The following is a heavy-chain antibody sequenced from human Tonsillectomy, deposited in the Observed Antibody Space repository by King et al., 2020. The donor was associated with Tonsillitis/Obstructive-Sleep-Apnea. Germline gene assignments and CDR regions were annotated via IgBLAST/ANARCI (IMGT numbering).Heavy chain of an antibody. CDR3: AREGGHGMGFDY. CDR1: GFTFSSYW. J-gene: IGHJ4*02. CDR2: IKQAGSEK. Sequence: VQLVESGGGLVQSGGSLRHSCAASGFTFSSYWMSWVRQAPGKGLEWVANIKQAGSEKHYVDSVKGRFTISRDNAENSLYLQLNSLRAEDTAVYYCAREGGHGMGFDYWGQGTLVTVSS. D-gene: IGHD3-16*01. V-gene: IGHV3-7*01.